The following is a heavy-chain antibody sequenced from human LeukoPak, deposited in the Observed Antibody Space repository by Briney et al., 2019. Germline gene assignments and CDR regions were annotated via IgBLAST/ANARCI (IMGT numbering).Heavy chain of an antibody. CDR1: GFTFDVYA. J-gene: IGHJ4*02. D-gene: IGHD1-26*01. V-gene: IGHV3-9*01. CDR2: ISWNGGSI. Sequence: GGSLRLSCAASGFTFDVYAMRWVRQAPGKGREWVSGISWNGGSIGYADSVKGRFTISRDNAKNSLYLQMNSLRAEDTALYYCAKDKSYSGSYSFDYWGQGTLVTVSS. CDR3: AKDKSYSGSYSFDY.